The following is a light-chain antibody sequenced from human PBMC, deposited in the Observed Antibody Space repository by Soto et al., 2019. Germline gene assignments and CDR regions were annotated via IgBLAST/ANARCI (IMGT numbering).Light chain of an antibody. CDR1: SSDVGGYNY. CDR3: SSYAGSNNFV. Sequence: HSALTQPPSASGSPGQSVTISCTGTSSDVGGYNYVSWYQQHPGKAPKLMIYEVSERPTGVPDRFSGSKSSNTASLTVSGLQAEDDADYYCSSYAGSNNFVFGTGTKLTVL. J-gene: IGLJ1*01. CDR2: EVS. V-gene: IGLV2-8*01.